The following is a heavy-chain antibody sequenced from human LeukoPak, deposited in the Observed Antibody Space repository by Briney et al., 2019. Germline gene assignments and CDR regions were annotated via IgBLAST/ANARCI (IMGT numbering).Heavy chain of an antibody. CDR3: AKDGSQVITFGGVSYYFDY. J-gene: IGHJ4*02. CDR1: GFTSRSDA. D-gene: IGHD3-16*01. CDR2: ISGSGGIT. V-gene: IGHV3-23*01. Sequence: GGSLRLSCAASGFTSRSDAMSSGREAPGTGLEWGSAISGSGGITYYADSVKGRFTISRDNSKNTLYLQMNSLRAEDTAVYYCAKDGSQVITFGGVSYYFDYWGQGTLVTVSS.